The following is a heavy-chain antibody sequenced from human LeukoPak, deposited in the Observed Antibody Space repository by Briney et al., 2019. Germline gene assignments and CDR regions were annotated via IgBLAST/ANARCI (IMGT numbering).Heavy chain of an antibody. CDR3: ARDGCVKTTRSDF. V-gene: IGHV3-21*01. J-gene: IGHJ4*02. Sequence: GGSLRLSCAASGFSFNTYSMIWVRQAPGKGLEWVSSIGSSGSSIYYGDSVKGRFTTSRDNAKSSLYLQMNNLRAEDTAIYYCARDGCVKTTRSDFWGQGTLVTVSS. D-gene: IGHD1-14*01. CDR2: IGSSGSSI. CDR1: GFSFNTYS.